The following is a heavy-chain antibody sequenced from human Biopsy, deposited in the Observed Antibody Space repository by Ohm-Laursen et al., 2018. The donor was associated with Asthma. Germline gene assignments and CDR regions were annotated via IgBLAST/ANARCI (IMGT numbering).Heavy chain of an antibody. J-gene: IGHJ4*02. CDR2: INSVFGTT. D-gene: IGHD2-2*01. CDR1: GGTFNTYV. V-gene: IGHV1-69*01. Sequence: RISCKSLGGTFNTYVIGWVRQAPGQGLEWMGGINSVFGTTTYPQKFQDRVTITADDSTSTVYMELSSLRSEDTAVYYCARKAGSCISRTCYSLDFWGQRTLVTVSS. CDR3: ARKAGSCISRTCYSLDF.